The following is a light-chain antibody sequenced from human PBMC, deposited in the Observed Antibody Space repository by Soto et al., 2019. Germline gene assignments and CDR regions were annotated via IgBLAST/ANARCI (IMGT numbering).Light chain of an antibody. CDR3: QQYNNWQHS. J-gene: IGKJ2*01. CDR1: QSVSSN. V-gene: IGKV3-15*01. Sequence: EIVMTQSPATLSLSPGQRATLSCRASQSVSSNLAWYQQILGQAPRLLISGASTRATGIPARFTGSGSGTEFTLTISSLQSEDFAVYYCQQYNNWQHSFGQGTKV. CDR2: GAS.